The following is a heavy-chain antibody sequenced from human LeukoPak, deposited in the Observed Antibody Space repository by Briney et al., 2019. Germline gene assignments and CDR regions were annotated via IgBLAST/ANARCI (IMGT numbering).Heavy chain of an antibody. J-gene: IGHJ6*02. D-gene: IGHD6-19*01. V-gene: IGHV3-30*02. Sequence: GGSLRLSCAASGFTFSSYGMHRVRQAPGKGLEWVAFIRYDGSNKYYADSVKGRFTISRDNSKNTLYLQMNSLRAEDTAVYYCAKDWAVAGQNYYGMDVWGQGTTVTVSS. CDR2: IRYDGSNK. CDR3: AKDWAVAGQNYYGMDV. CDR1: GFTFSSYG.